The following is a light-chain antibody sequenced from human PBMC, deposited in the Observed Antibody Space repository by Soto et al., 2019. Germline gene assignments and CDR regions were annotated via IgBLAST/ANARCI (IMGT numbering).Light chain of an antibody. CDR3: QQYNSYSGM. CDR1: QTIGSW. Sequence: DIQMPQSPSSLSASVGDRVTVTWRASQTIGSWLAWYQQKPGRAPKLLIFDASSLESGVPSRFSGNGSGTEFTLTISGLQPDDFASYYCQQYNSYSGMFGRGTKVDIK. J-gene: IGKJ1*01. V-gene: IGKV1-5*01. CDR2: DAS.